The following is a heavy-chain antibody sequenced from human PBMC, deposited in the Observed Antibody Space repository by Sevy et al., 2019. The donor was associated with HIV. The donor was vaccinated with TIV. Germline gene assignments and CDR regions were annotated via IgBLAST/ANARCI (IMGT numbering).Heavy chain of an antibody. D-gene: IGHD6-13*01. V-gene: IGHV3-13*04. J-gene: IGHJ3*02. CDR1: GFTFSSSD. CDR2: ITTGGDT. CDR3: ARASGLGISWHGFDI. Sequence: GGSLRLSCAVSGFTFSSSDMHWVRQPTGKGLEWVSYITTGGDTKYSASVEGRFIISRAIARNSLYLQMNSLRAGDTAVYYCARASGLGISWHGFDIWGQGTVVTVSS.